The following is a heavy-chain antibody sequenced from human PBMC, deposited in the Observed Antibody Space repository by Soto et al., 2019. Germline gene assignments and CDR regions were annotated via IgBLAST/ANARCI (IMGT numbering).Heavy chain of an antibody. D-gene: IGHD5-18*01. J-gene: IGHJ4*02. CDR3: AKARLLWDTARGHFDY. Sequence: LRVSCGASGFTISSYAMSWVRQAPGKGLEWVSAISGSGGRTYYADSVKGRFTISRDNSKNTLYLQMNSLRAEDTAVYYCAKARLLWDTARGHFDYWGQGTLVTVSS. CDR2: ISGSGGRT. CDR1: GFTISSYA. V-gene: IGHV3-23*01.